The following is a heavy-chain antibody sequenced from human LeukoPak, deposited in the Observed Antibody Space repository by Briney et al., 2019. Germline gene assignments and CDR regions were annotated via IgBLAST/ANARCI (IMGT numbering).Heavy chain of an antibody. Sequence: GASVKVSCKASGYTFTSNGISWVRQAPGKGLEWMGWISANSGNTKYAQKMQGRVTMTTETSSSTAYMELRNLRSDDTAVYYCARDKNYRLDYWGQGTLVTVSS. CDR1: GYTFTSNG. CDR2: ISANSGNT. V-gene: IGHV1-18*01. D-gene: IGHD5-24*01. CDR3: ARDKNYRLDY. J-gene: IGHJ4*02.